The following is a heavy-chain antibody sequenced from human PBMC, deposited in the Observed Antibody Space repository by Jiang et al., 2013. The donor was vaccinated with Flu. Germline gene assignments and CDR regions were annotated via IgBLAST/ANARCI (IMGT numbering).Heavy chain of an antibody. CDR2: MNPNSGNT. Sequence: SGAEVKKPGASVKVSCKASGYTFTSYDINWVRQATGQGLEWMGWMNPNSGNTGYAQKFQGRVTMTRNTSISTAYMELSSLRSEDTAVYYCARGDIRYFDWLLSPYYYGMDVWGQGTTVTVSS. D-gene: IGHD3-9*01. V-gene: IGHV1-8*01. J-gene: IGHJ6*02. CDR1: GYTFTSYD. CDR3: ARGDIRYFDWLLSPYYYGMDV.